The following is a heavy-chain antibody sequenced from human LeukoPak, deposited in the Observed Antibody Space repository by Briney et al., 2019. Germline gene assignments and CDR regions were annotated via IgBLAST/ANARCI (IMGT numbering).Heavy chain of an antibody. J-gene: IGHJ3*01. CDR2: LYSAGST. V-gene: IGHV3-66*01. CDR1: GFTVSNSY. D-gene: IGHD6-19*01. Sequence: GGPLRLSCAASGFTVSNSYMSWVRQAPGKGLEWVSILYSAGSTYYADSVKGRFTISRDNSKNTLFLQMNSLRAEDTAVYYCARGTLNRSGWYEPDAFDVWGRGT. CDR3: ARGTLNRSGWYEPDAFDV.